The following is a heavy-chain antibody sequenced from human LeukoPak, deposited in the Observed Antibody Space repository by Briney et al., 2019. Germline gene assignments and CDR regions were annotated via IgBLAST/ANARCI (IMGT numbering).Heavy chain of an antibody. CDR3: ARISDLDYGDYPFDP. J-gene: IGHJ5*02. CDR2: INWNGGST. D-gene: IGHD4-17*01. CDR1: GFTFDDYG. V-gene: IGHV3-20*04. Sequence: RAGGSLRLSCAASGFTFDDYGMSWVRQAPGKGLEWVSGINWNGGSTGYADSVKGRYTISRDNAKNSLYLQMNSLRAEDTALYYCARISDLDYGDYPFDPWGQGTLVTVSS.